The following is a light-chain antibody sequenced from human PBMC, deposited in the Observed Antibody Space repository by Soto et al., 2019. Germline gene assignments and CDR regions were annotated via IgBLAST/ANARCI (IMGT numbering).Light chain of an antibody. CDR2: ETS. Sequence: EIVLTQSPATLSLSPGERATLSCRASQSVSSHLTWYQQKPGQAPRLLIYETSNRATGIPARFSGSGSGTDFTLTISSLEPEDFAVYYCQQRYNGPRTFGQGTKVEIK. V-gene: IGKV3-11*01. J-gene: IGKJ1*01. CDR1: QSVSSH. CDR3: QQRYNGPRT.